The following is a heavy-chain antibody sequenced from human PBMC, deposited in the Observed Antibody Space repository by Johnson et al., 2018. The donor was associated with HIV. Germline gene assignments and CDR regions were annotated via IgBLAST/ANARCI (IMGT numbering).Heavy chain of an antibody. CDR2: ISYDGSSK. Sequence: QVQLVESGGGVVRPGGSLRLSCAASGFTFSSYWMSWVRQAPGKGLEWVAVISYDGSSKYYADSVKGRFTISRDNSKNTLYLQMNSLRAEDTAVYYCARSGGYPNAFDMWGQGTMVSVSS. D-gene: IGHD6-13*01. V-gene: IGHV3-30-3*01. CDR3: ARSGGYPNAFDM. CDR1: GFTFSSYW. J-gene: IGHJ3*02.